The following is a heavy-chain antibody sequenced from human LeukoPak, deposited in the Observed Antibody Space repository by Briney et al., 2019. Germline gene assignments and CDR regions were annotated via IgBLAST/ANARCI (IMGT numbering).Heavy chain of an antibody. CDR3: ARQFNYGSGSYYEPLNWFDP. V-gene: IGHV4-59*08. D-gene: IGHD3-10*01. CDR1: GGSISSYY. Sequence: SETLSLTCTVSGGSISSYYWSWIRQPPGKGLEWIGYIYYSGGTNYNPSLKSRVTISVDTSKNQFSLKLSSVTAADTAVYYCARQFNYGSGSYYEPLNWFDPWGEGTLVTVSS. CDR2: IYYSGGT. J-gene: IGHJ5*02.